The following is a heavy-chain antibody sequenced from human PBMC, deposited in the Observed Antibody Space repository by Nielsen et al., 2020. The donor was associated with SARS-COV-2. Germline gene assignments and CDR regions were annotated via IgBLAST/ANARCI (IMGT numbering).Heavy chain of an antibody. CDR2: ISGSGGST. D-gene: IGHD2-15*01. CDR3: AKALVFCSGGSCLTYDYHYGMDV. J-gene: IGHJ6*02. Sequence: WIRQPPGKGLEWVSAISGSGGSTYYADSVKGRFTISRDNSKNTLHVHMNSLRAEDTAVYYCAKALVFCSGGSCLTYDYHYGMDVWGQGTTVTVSS. V-gene: IGHV3-23*01.